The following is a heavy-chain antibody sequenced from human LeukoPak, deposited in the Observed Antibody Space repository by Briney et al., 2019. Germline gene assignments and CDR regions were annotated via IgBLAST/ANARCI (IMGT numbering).Heavy chain of an antibody. CDR3: ARDVTTVTPLPNLYYYYGMDV. Sequence: GGSLRLSCAASGFTFSSYAMHWVRQAPGKGLEWVAVISYDGSNKYYADSVKGRFTISRDNSKNTLYLQMNSLRAEDTAVYYCARDVTTVTPLPNLYYYYGMDVWGQGTTVTVSS. V-gene: IGHV3-30-3*01. D-gene: IGHD4-11*01. CDR1: GFTFSSYA. CDR2: ISYDGSNK. J-gene: IGHJ6*02.